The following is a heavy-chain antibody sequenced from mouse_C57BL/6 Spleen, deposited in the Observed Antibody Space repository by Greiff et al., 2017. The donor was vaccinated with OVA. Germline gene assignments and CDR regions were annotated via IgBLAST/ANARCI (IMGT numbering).Heavy chain of an antibody. Sequence: QVQLQQSGPELVKPGASVKISCKASGYAFSSSWMNWVKQRPGQGLEWIGRIYPGDGDTNYNGKFKGKATLTADKSSSTAYMQLSSLTSEDSAVYVCARNYGSSYPYWYFDVWGTGTTVTVSS. D-gene: IGHD1-1*01. CDR2: IYPGDGDT. J-gene: IGHJ1*03. CDR1: GYAFSSSW. V-gene: IGHV1-82*01. CDR3: ARNYGSSYPYWYFDV.